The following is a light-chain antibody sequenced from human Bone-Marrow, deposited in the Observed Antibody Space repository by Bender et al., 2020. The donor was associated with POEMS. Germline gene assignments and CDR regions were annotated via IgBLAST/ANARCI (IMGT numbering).Light chain of an antibody. Sequence: SYVLTQPPSVSVAPGTTASISCGGNNIGSKSVHWYQHRPGQAPVLVVFDDSDRPSGIPDRFSGSNSGNTATLTISRVEDGDEADYYCQAWDKSWQHHVFGGVTKLTVL. V-gene: IGLV3-21*03. CDR3: QAWDKSWQHHV. J-gene: IGLJ3*02. CDR2: DDS. CDR1: NIGSKS.